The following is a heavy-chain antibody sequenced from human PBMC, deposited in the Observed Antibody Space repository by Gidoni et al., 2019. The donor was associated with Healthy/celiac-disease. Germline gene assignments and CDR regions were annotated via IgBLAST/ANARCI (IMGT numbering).Heavy chain of an antibody. D-gene: IGHD6-19*01. CDR3: AKGGHGSGVFWFDP. V-gene: IGHV3-23*01. CDR2: ISGSVGST. Sequence: EVQLLESGGGLVQPGGSLRLPCSASGFTFSSYAMSWVRQAPGKGLEWVSAISGSVGSTYYADSVKGRFTISRDNSKNTLYLQMNSLRAEDTAVYYCAKGGHGSGVFWFDPWGQGTLVTVSS. CDR1: GFTFSSYA. J-gene: IGHJ5*02.